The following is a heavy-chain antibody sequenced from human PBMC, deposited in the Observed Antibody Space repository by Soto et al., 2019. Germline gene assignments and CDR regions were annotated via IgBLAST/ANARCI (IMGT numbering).Heavy chain of an antibody. CDR3: AKGVQYDILTAYHAFDA. V-gene: IGHV3-23*01. J-gene: IGHJ5*02. D-gene: IGHD3-9*01. Sequence: AGGARRLSWSVSGVTLSQEAITLGRQAPGKGLEWVSSISGGGGGTHYADSMKGRFTISRDNSKNTLHLEMNRLRADDTAVYYCAKGVQYDILTAYHAFDAWGQGTLVTFSS. CDR1: GVTLSQEA. CDR2: ISGGGGGT.